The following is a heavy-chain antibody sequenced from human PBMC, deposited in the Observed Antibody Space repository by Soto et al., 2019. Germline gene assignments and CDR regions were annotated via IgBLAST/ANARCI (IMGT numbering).Heavy chain of an antibody. D-gene: IGHD3-9*01. CDR3: ARDINDVTIRRPHKDFHV. J-gene: IGHJ6*01. V-gene: IGHV3-7*04. Sequence: EWVANIEDGGSEKFYVDSVKGRFTISRDNAKNSLYLQMNSLRAEDTAIYYCARDINDVTIRRPHKDFHVW. CDR2: IEDGGSEK.